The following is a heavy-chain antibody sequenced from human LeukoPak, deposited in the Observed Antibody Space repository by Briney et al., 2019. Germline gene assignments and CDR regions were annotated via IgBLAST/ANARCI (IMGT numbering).Heavy chain of an antibody. V-gene: IGHV3-30-3*01. J-gene: IGHJ4*02. CDR2: ISYDGSNK. CDR1: GFTFSSYA. D-gene: IGHD2-21*02. CDR3: ARVRESIVVVTAISVDSGFDY. Sequence: GGSLRLSCAASGFTFSSYAMHWVRQAPGKGREWVAVISYDGSNKYYADSVKGRFTISRDNAKNTLYLQMNSLRAEDTAVYYCARVRESIVVVTAISVDSGFDYWGQGTLVTVSS.